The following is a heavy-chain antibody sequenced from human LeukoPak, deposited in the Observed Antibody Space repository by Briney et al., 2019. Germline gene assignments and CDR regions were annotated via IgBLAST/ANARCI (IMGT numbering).Heavy chain of an antibody. CDR3: ARATSLITMIVVVTHAFDI. V-gene: IGHV3-48*03. Sequence: GGSLRLSRAASGFTFSSYEMNWVRQAPGKGLEWVSYISSSGSTIYYADSVKGRFTISRDNAKNSLYLQMNSLRAEDTAVYYCARATSLITMIVVVTHAFDIWGQGTMVTVSS. D-gene: IGHD3-22*01. CDR2: ISSSGSTI. J-gene: IGHJ3*02. CDR1: GFTFSSYE.